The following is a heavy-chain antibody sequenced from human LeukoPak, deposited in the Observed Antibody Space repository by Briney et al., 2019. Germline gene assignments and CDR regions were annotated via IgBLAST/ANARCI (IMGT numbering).Heavy chain of an antibody. CDR2: IYSGGFSGGGP. V-gene: IGHV3-66*01. CDR1: GFNVSSHH. CDR3: ATRLGRAAARSNWYFDL. J-gene: IGHJ2*01. D-gene: IGHD6-13*01. Sequence: PGGSLRLSCAVSGFNVSSHHMNWVRQAPGKGLEWVSVIYSGGFSGGGPHYADSVKGRFTTSSESSKNTLYLQMNSLRVDDTAVYYCATRLGRAAARSNWYFDLWGRGTLVTVSS.